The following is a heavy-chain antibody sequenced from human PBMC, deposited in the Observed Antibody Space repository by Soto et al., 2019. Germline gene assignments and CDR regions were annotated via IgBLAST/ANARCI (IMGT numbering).Heavy chain of an antibody. CDR2: INDSGST. D-gene: IGHD3-22*01. Sequence: SETLGLGCAVYEGSFSVYYWGWIRQPPGKGLEWIGEINDSGSTNYNPSLKSRVTISVDTSKNQFSLKLSSVTAADTAVYYCARGVGYPIISFDYWGQGTMVTVSS. CDR1: EGSFSVYY. J-gene: IGHJ4*02. V-gene: IGHV4-34*01. CDR3: ARGVGYPIISFDY.